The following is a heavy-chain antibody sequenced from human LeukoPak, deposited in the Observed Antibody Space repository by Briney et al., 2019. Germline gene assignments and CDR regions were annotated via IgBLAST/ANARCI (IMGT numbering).Heavy chain of an antibody. CDR2: IKQDGSEK. D-gene: IGHD2-2*01. CDR3: VRGLYSTSGH. V-gene: IGHV3-7*01. CDR1: GFTFSSYW. J-gene: IGHJ4*02. Sequence: PGGSLRLSCAASGFTFSSYWMNWVRQAPGKGLEWVTNIKQDGSEKYYVDSVKGRFTISRDNAKNSLYVEMNSLRAEDTAVYYCVRGLYSTSGHWGQGTLVTVSS.